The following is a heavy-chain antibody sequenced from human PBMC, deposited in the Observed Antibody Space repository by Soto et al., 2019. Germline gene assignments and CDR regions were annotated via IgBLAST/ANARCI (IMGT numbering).Heavy chain of an antibody. CDR2: ISDTGGDS. D-gene: IGHD1-1*01. J-gene: IGHJ4*02. Sequence: GGSLRLSCEASGFTFINYAMSWVRQAPGKGLEWVASISDTGGDSYYADSMDGRFTISRDNSKNTLYLQISSLRAEDTAVYYCVRDLYRSATMPCLDHWGQGTLVTVSS. CDR3: VRDLYRSATMPCLDH. V-gene: IGHV3-23*01. CDR1: GFTFINYA.